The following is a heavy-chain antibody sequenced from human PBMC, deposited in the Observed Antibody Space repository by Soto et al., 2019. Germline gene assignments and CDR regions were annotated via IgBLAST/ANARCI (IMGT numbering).Heavy chain of an antibody. V-gene: IGHV1-2*02. J-gene: IGHJ5*02. CDR3: ARGDFDSSANYYAGWFDP. CDR2: INPNSGGT. D-gene: IGHD3-22*01. CDR1: GYTFTSYG. Sequence: GASVKVSCKASGYTFTSYGISWVRQAPGQGLEWMGWINPNSGGTKYAQKFQGRVTMTNDTSISTAYMELSRLGSDDTAVYYCARGDFDSSANYYAGWFDPWGQGTLVTVSS.